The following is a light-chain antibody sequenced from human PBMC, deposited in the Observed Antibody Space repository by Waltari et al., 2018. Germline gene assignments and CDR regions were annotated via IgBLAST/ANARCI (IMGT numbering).Light chain of an antibody. CDR2: RNN. CDR3: AAWDDSLSGVV. Sequence: QSVLTQPPSASGTPGPRVTIPCSGSSSNIGSKYVSWYQHLPGTAPKLLIYRNNQRPSGVPDRFSGSKSGTSASLAISGLRSEDEADYYCAAWDDSLSGVVFGGGTKLTVL. V-gene: IGLV1-47*01. J-gene: IGLJ2*01. CDR1: SSNIGSKY.